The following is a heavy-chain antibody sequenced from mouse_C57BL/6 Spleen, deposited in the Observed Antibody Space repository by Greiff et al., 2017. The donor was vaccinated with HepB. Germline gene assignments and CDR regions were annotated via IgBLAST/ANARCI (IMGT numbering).Heavy chain of an antibody. V-gene: IGHV1-26*01. CDR3: ARSGNAMDY. CDR2: INPNNGGT. J-gene: IGHJ4*01. CDR1: GYTFTDYY. Sequence: EVQLQQSGPELVKPGASVKISCKASGYTFTDYYMNWVKQSPGKSLEWIGDINPNNGGTSYNQKFKGKATLTVDKSSSTAYMELRSLTSEDSAVYYCARSGNAMDYWGQGTAVTVSS.